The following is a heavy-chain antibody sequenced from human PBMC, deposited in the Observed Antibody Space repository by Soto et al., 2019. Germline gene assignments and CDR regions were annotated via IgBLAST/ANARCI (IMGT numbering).Heavy chain of an antibody. V-gene: IGHV3-23*01. CDR2: VSGSGGNT. J-gene: IGHJ4*02. D-gene: IGHD6-13*01. Sequence: VQLLESGGGLVQPGGSLRLSCAASGFTFSTYAMSWVRQAPGKGLEWVSAVSGSGGNTYYADSVQGRFTISRDNSKNMLNLKMNSLRAEDTAVYYCAKLNLFVSTAAGRGPFDYWGQGTLVTASP. CDR1: GFTFSTYA. CDR3: AKLNLFVSTAAGRGPFDY.